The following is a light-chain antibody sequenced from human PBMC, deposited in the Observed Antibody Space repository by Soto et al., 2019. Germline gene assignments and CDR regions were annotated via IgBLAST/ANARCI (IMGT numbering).Light chain of an antibody. V-gene: IGLV1-44*01. CDR2: SNN. Sequence: QSVLTQPPSASGTPGQRVTISCSGSSSNIGSNTVNWYQQLTGTAPKLLIYSNNQRPSGVPDRFSGSKSGTSASLAISVLHSEDDADYFCAAWDDSLNGWVFGGGTKLTVL. CDR1: SSNIGSNT. J-gene: IGLJ3*02. CDR3: AAWDDSLNGWV.